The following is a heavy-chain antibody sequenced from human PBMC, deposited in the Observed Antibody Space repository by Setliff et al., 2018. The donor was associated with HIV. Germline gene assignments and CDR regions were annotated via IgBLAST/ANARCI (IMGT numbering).Heavy chain of an antibody. D-gene: IGHD3-10*01. J-gene: IGHJ4*02. V-gene: IGHV3-15*01. Sequence: PGGSLRLSCAASGFTFTSAWMSWVRQPPGKGLEWVGRIKSKTDGGTAAYAAPVRGRFTISRDDSIDTLYLQMNSLETEDTAVYYCPRWFGELRDYWGQGTLVTVSS. CDR3: PRWFGELRDY. CDR2: IKSKTDGGTA. CDR1: GFTFTSAW.